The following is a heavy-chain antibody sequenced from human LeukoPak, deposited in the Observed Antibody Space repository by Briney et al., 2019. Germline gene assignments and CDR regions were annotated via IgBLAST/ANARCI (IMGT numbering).Heavy chain of an antibody. J-gene: IGHJ4*02. CDR2: ISYDGSNR. D-gene: IGHD7-27*01. CDR1: GFTFSSYA. CDR3: ARDLAWGAFDY. V-gene: IGHV3-30*04. Sequence: GGSLRLSCAASGFTFSSYAMHWVRQAPGKGLDWVAVISYDGSNRYYADSVKGRFTISRDNSKNTLYLQMNSLRVEDTAVYYCARDLAWGAFDYWGQGILVAVSS.